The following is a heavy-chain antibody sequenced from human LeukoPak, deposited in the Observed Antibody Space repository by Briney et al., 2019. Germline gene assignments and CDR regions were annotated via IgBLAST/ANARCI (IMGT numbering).Heavy chain of an antibody. V-gene: IGHV1-2*02. CDR2: INPRNGAT. CDR3: ARDPRDTGGSYDS. CDR1: GYTFTNFY. Sequence: GASVKVSCKASGYTFTNFYIHWVRQAPGQGPDWMGYINPRNGATSYSQKFQGRLTFTRDSSISTAYMEVSSLKSDDTALYYCARDPRDTGGSYDSWGQGTLLTVSP. J-gene: IGHJ5*01. D-gene: IGHD2-8*02.